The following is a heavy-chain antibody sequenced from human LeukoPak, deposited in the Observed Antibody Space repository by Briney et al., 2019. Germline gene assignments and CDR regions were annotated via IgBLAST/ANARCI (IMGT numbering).Heavy chain of an antibody. Sequence: SETLSLTCAVSGYSLSSGYYWGWIRPPPGKGLEWIGSIYHSGNTYYNPSLKSRVTISVDTSKNQFSLKLSSVAAADTAVYYCARVTTDYFDYWGQGTLVTVSS. J-gene: IGHJ4*02. V-gene: IGHV4-38-2*01. D-gene: IGHD4-17*01. CDR3: ARVTTDYFDY. CDR2: IYHSGNT. CDR1: GYSLSSGYY.